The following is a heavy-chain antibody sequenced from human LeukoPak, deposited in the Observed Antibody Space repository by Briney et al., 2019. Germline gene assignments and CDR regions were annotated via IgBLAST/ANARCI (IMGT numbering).Heavy chain of an antibody. V-gene: IGHV1-8*01. CDR3: ARGRYYYDSSGRGVFDY. CDR2: MNPNSGNT. J-gene: IGHJ4*02. D-gene: IGHD3-22*01. CDR1: GYTFTSYD. Sequence: ASVKVSCKASGYTFTSYDINWVRQATGQGLEWMGWMNPNSGNTGYAQKFQGRVTMTRNTSISTAYMELSSLRSEDTAVYYCARGRYYYDSSGRGVFDYWGQGTLVTVSS.